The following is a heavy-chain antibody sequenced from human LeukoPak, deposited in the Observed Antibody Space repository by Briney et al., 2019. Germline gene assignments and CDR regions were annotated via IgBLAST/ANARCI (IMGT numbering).Heavy chain of an antibody. CDR2: INPNSGGT. Sequence: ASVKVSSTASGYTFTGYYIHWVRQAPGQGLEWMGWINPNSGGTNYAQKFQGRVTMTRDTSINTAYMELSRLRSDDTAVYYCARDGVVRGVIIYWAQGNLVTVSS. D-gene: IGHD3-10*01. CDR1: GYTFTGYY. V-gene: IGHV1-2*02. J-gene: IGHJ4*02. CDR3: ARDGVVRGVIIY.